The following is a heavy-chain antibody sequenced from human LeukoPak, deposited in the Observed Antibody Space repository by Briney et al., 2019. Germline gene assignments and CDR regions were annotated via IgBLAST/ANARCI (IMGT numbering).Heavy chain of an antibody. D-gene: IGHD3-22*01. Sequence: GGSLRLSCAASGFTFSSYEMNWVRQAPGKGLEWVSYISSSGSTIYYADSVKGRFTIYRDNAKNSLYLQMNSLRAEDTAVYYCARVDSSIDYWGQGTLVTVSS. CDR3: ARVDSSIDY. V-gene: IGHV3-48*03. CDR1: GFTFSSYE. J-gene: IGHJ4*02. CDR2: ISSSGSTI.